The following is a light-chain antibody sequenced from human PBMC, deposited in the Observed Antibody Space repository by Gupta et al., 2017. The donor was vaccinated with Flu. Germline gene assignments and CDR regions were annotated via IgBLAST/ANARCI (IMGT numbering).Light chain of an antibody. Sequence: DIVMTQSPYSLAVSLGERATINCKSSQSVLYNSNKKNSLAWYQQKPGQPPTLLIYWASARESGVPDRFSGSRSGRDFTLTIISRQAEDVAVYYCQLDDSTPNFFGQGTKLEIK. CDR2: WAS. V-gene: IGKV4-1*01. CDR3: QLDDSTPNF. CDR1: QSVLYNSNKKNS. J-gene: IGKJ2*01.